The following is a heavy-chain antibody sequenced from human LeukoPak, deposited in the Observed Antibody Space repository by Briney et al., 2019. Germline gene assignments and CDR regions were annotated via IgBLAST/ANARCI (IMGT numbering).Heavy chain of an antibody. CDR1: RFTFSSYE. CDR2: ISSSGSTR. Sequence: GGSLRLSCAASRFTFSSYEMNWVRQAPGKGLEWVSYISSSGSTRYYADSVKGRFTISRDNSKNTLYLQMNSLRAEDTAVYYCAKGAKRLGYCSGGTCYSNYDYYYMDVWGKGTTVTVSS. CDR3: AKGAKRLGYCSGGTCYSNYDYYYMDV. V-gene: IGHV3-48*03. J-gene: IGHJ6*03. D-gene: IGHD2-15*01.